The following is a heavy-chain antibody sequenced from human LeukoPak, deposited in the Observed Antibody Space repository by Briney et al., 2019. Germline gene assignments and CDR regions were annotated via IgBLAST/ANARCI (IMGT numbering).Heavy chain of an antibody. CDR2: IYTSGSI. CDR3: ARVVVVPAAPYWFDP. CDR1: GGSISSGSYY. V-gene: IGHV4-61*02. J-gene: IGHJ5*02. Sequence: SQTLSLTCTVSGGSISSGSYYWSWIRQPAGKGLEWIGRIYTSGSINYNPSLKSRVTISVDTSQNQFSLKLSSVTAADTAVYYCARVVVVPAAPYWFDPWGQGTLVTVSS. D-gene: IGHD2-2*01.